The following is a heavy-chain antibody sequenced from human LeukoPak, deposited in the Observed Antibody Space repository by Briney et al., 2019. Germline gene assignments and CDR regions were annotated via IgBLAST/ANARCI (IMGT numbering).Heavy chain of an antibody. CDR1: GYTLTELS. J-gene: IGHJ4*02. CDR2: FDPEDGET. Sequence: ASVKVSCKVSGYTLTELSMHWVRQAPGKGLEWMGGFDPEDGETIYAQKFQGRVTMTEDTSTDTAYMELSSLRSEDTAVYYCATDRNSYDSSGLFFDYWGQGTLVTVSS. D-gene: IGHD3-22*01. CDR3: ATDRNSYDSSGLFFDY. V-gene: IGHV1-24*01.